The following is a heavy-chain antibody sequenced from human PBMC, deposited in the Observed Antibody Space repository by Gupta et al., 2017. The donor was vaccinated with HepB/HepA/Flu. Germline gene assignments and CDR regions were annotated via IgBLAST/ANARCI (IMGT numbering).Heavy chain of an antibody. CDR3: GRGYGGTLYYGMDV. D-gene: IGHD4-23*01. J-gene: IGHJ6*02. V-gene: IGHV3-30*04. CDR2: ISYDGRSK. Sequence: QVQLVESGGGVVQPGRSLRLSCAASGFTFSSYAVHWVRQAPGKGLEWVAVISYDGRSKNYADSVEGRFTVSRDNSKNTLYLQMNTLRDDDSAVYYCGRGYGGTLYYGMDVWGQGTTVTVSS. CDR1: GFTFSSYA.